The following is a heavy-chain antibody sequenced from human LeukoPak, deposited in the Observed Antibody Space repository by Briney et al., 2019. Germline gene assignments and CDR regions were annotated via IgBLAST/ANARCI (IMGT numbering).Heavy chain of an antibody. Sequence: GGSLRLSCAASGFTFSDYYMSWIRRAPGKGLEWVSGINWNGGSTGYADSVKGRFTISRDNAKNSLYLQMNSLRAEDTALYYCASGGIYYGAAFDFWGQGSLVTVSA. CDR3: ASGGIYYGAAFDF. CDR2: INWNGGST. V-gene: IGHV3-20*04. D-gene: IGHD1-26*01. CDR1: GFTFSDYY. J-gene: IGHJ4*02.